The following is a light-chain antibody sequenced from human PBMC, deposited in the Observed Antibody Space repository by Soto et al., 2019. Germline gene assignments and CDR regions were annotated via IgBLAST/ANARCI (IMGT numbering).Light chain of an antibody. CDR1: QSLTSSY. CDR3: QQYESSPPSYT. CDR2: GAS. J-gene: IGKJ2*01. V-gene: IGKV3-20*01. Sequence: EIVLTQSPGTLSLSPGERATLSCRASQSLTSSYLAWYQQKPGQAPRLLIYGASSRATGIPDRFSASGSGTDFTLSISRLEPEDFAVYSCQQYESSPPSYTFGQGTKLEIK.